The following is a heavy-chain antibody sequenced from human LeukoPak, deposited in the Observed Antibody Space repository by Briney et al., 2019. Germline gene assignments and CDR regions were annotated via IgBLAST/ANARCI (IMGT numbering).Heavy chain of an antibody. V-gene: IGHV4-59*01. J-gene: IGHJ5*02. CDR1: GGSISSYY. CDR3: ARGNYYDSSGYSNWFDP. CDR2: IYYSGST. Sequence: SETLSLTCTVSGGSISSYYWSWIRQPPGKGLEWIGYIYYSGSTNYNPSLKSRVTTSVDTSKNQFSLKLSSVTAADTAVYYCARGNYYDSSGYSNWFDPWGQGTLVTVSS. D-gene: IGHD3-22*01.